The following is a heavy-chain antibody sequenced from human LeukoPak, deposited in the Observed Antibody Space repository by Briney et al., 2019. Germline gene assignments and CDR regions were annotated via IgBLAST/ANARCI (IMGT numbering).Heavy chain of an antibody. D-gene: IGHD5-18*01. Sequence: SQTLSLTCTVSGGSISSGSYYWSWIRQPAGKGLEWIGRIYTSGSTNYNPSLKSRVTISVDTSKNQFSLKLSSVTAADTAVYYRARGHEYSYGPGPYYFDYWGQGTLVTVSS. CDR3: ARGHEYSYGPGPYYFDY. CDR2: IYTSGST. CDR1: GGSISSGSYY. J-gene: IGHJ4*02. V-gene: IGHV4-61*02.